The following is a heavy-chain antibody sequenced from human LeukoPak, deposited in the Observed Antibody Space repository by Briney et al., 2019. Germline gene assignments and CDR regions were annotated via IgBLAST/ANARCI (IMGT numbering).Heavy chain of an antibody. J-gene: IGHJ4*02. CDR3: ARGRPHGNDY. Sequence: PGGSLRPSCAASGFTFSSYAMHWVRQAPGKGLEWVAVISYDGSNKYYADSVKGRFTISRDNSKNTLYLQMNSLRAEDTAVYYCARGRPHGNDYWGQGTLVTVSS. CDR1: GFTFSSYA. V-gene: IGHV3-30*04. D-gene: IGHD4-23*01. CDR2: ISYDGSNK.